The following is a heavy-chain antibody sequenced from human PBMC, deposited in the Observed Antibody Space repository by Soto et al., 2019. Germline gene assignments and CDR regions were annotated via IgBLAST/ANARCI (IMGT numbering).Heavy chain of an antibody. Sequence: QVQLVQSGAEVKKPGSSVKVSCEASGGTFSSYAISWVRQAPGQGLEWMGGIIPIFGTANYAQKFQGRVTITADESTSTAYMELSSLRSEDTAVYYCATSITGTTHYYYGMDVWGQGTTVTVSS. V-gene: IGHV1-69*01. D-gene: IGHD1-7*01. CDR2: IIPIFGTA. J-gene: IGHJ6*02. CDR3: ATSITGTTHYYYGMDV. CDR1: GGTFSSYA.